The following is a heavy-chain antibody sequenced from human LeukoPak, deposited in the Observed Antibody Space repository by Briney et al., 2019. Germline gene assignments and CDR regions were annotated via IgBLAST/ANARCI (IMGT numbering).Heavy chain of an antibody. CDR1: GGSISSYY. V-gene: IGHV4-59*01. J-gene: IGHJ6*02. CDR2: IYYRGST. CDR3: ARALSSFGYYYGMDV. Sequence: SETLSLTCTVSGGSISSYYWSWIRQPPGKGLEWIGYIYYRGSTNYNPSLKSRVTISVDTSKNQFSLKLSSVTAADTAVYYCARALSSFGYYYGMDVWGQGTTVTVSS. D-gene: IGHD6-13*01.